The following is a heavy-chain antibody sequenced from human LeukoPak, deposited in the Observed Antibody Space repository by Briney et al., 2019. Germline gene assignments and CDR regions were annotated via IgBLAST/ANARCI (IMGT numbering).Heavy chain of an antibody. D-gene: IGHD5-12*01. CDR1: GFTFSNYA. CDR3: ARRRRAYSGYDAFDI. J-gene: IGHJ3*02. Sequence: PGGSLRLSCAASGFTFSNYAMHWVRQAPGEGLEWVAIISYDGSNKYYADSVKGRFTIFRDNSKNTLYLQMNSLRAEDTAVYYCARRRRAYSGYDAFDIWGQGTMVTVSS. CDR2: ISYDGSNK. V-gene: IGHV3-30-3*01.